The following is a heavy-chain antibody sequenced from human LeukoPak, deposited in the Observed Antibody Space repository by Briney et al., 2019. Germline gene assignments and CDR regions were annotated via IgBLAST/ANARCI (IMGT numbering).Heavy chain of an antibody. CDR2: IRSKTYGGTT. CDR3: TRDQEGGSY. D-gene: IGHD1-26*01. Sequence: GGSLRLSCTASGFTFGDYAMSWVRQAPGKGLEWVGFIRSKTYGGTTEYAASVKGRFTISRDDSKSIAYLQMNSLKTEDTAVYYCTRDQEGGSYWGQGTLVTVSS. CDR1: GFTFGDYA. J-gene: IGHJ4*02. V-gene: IGHV3-49*04.